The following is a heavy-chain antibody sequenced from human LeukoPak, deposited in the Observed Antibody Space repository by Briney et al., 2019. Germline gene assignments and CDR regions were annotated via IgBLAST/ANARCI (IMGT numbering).Heavy chain of an antibody. CDR1: GFAFSDYY. V-gene: IGHV3-11*04. CDR3: ARGNYGGVYDAFDI. D-gene: IGHD4-23*01. J-gene: IGHJ3*02. Sequence: GGSLRLSCAASGFAFSDYYISWIRQAPGRGLEWLSYISYSGATIYQANSVEGRFTVSRDNAKNSLYLHMNSLRAEDTAVYYCARGNYGGVYDAFDIWGQGTMVTASS. CDR2: ISYSGATI.